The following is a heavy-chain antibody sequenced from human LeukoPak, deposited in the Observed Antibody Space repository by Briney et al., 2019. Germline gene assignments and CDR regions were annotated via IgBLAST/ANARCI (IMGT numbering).Heavy chain of an antibody. Sequence: ASVKVSCKASGFTFTSYDINWVRQTTGQGLEWMGWMNPNNGNTGYAQKFQGRVTMTRDTSISTAYMELSSLRSEDTAVYYCARGELLDDYYYYGMDVWGQGTTVTVSS. CDR3: ARGELLDDYYYYGMDV. V-gene: IGHV1-8*01. D-gene: IGHD1-26*01. J-gene: IGHJ6*02. CDR1: GFTFTSYD. CDR2: MNPNNGNT.